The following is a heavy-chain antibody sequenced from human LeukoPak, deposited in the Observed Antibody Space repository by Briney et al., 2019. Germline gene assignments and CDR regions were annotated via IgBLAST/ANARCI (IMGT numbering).Heavy chain of an antibody. CDR1: GGSISSGSYY. V-gene: IGHV4-61*02. Sequence: SETLPLTCTVSGGSISSGSYYWSWIRRPAGKGLEWIGRIYTSGSTNYNPSLKSRVTISVDTSKNQFSLKLSSVTAADTAVYYCARAYYDFWSGEVPGWFDPWGQGTLVTVSS. CDR2: IYTSGST. J-gene: IGHJ5*02. D-gene: IGHD3-3*01. CDR3: ARAYYDFWSGEVPGWFDP.